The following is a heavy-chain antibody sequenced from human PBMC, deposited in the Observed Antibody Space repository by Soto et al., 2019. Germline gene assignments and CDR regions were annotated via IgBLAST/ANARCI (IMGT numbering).Heavy chain of an antibody. CDR2: INHSGST. Sequence: QVQLQQWGAGLLKPSETLSLTCAVYGGSFSGYYWSWIRQPPGKGLEWIGEINHSGSTNYNPSLKSRVTIAVDTSKNQFSLKLSSVTAADTAVYYCAGFELRYYYYGMDVWGQGTKVTVSS. CDR1: GGSFSGYY. J-gene: IGHJ6*01. D-gene: IGHD3-3*01. V-gene: IGHV4-34*01. CDR3: AGFELRYYYYGMDV.